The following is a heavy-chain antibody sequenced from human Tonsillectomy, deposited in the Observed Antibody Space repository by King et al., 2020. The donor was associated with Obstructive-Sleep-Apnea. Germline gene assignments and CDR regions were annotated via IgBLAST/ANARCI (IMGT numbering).Heavy chain of an antibody. CDR2: ITAYSGNT. CDR3: ARDRELYSGYGIPFDY. D-gene: IGHD5-12*01. CDR1: AYTFINYG. Sequence: QLVQSGAEVKKPGASVKVSCKASAYTFINYGISWVRQAPGQGLEWMGWITAYSGNTNYAQKFQGRVTMTTDTSTSTAYMELRSLRSDDTAMYYCARDRELYSGYGIPFDYWGQGTLVTVSS. J-gene: IGHJ4*02. V-gene: IGHV1-18*01.